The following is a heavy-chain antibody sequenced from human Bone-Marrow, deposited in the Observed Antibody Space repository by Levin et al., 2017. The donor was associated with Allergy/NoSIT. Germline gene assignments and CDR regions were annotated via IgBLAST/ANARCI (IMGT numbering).Heavy chain of an antibody. D-gene: IGHD5-24*01. V-gene: IGHV1-69*02. CDR1: GGTFSTYT. CDR2: IVPIIDET. J-gene: IGHJ4*02. CDR3: ASLRDGYIY. Sequence: AASVKVSCQTSGGTFSTYTINWVRQAPGQGFEWMGRIVPIIDETNYAQKFQDRVTITADKSTSTAYLDLSSLTSEDTAVIYCASLRDGYIYWGQGTRVTVSS.